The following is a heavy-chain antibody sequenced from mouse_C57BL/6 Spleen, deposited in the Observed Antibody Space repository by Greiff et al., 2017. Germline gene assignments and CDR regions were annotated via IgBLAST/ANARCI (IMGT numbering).Heavy chain of an antibody. Sequence: QVTLKVSGPGILQPSQTLSLTCSSSGFSLSTSGMGVSWIRQPSGQGLEWLAHIYWDDDKRYNPSLKSRLTISKATSRNQVFLKITSVDTADTATYCCARDDGHWYFDVWGTGTTVTVSS. CDR3: ARDDGHWYFDV. J-gene: IGHJ1*03. D-gene: IGHD2-3*01. CDR1: GFSLSTSGMG. CDR2: IYWDDDK. V-gene: IGHV8-12*01.